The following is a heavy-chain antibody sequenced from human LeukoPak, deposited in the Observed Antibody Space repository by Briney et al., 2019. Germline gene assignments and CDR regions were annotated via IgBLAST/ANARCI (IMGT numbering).Heavy chain of an antibody. D-gene: IGHD6-13*01. CDR1: GFTFSIYS. Sequence: PGGSLRLSCAASGFTFSIYSMNWVRQAPGKGLECVSSISSSSSYIHYSDSVRGRFTISRDNSNNTLYLQMNSLRTEDTAVYYCAKDLFEQQLNSDVFDIWGQGTTVTVSS. J-gene: IGHJ3*02. CDR2: ISSSSSYI. V-gene: IGHV3-21*01. CDR3: AKDLFEQQLNSDVFDI.